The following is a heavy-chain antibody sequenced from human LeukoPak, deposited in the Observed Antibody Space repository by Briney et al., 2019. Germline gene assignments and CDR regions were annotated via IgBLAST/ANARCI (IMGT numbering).Heavy chain of an antibody. D-gene: IGHD3-16*02. J-gene: IGHJ4*02. CDR1: GGSISSYY. Sequence: SETLSLTCTVSGGSISSYYWSWIRQPPGKGLEWIGYISYSGSTNYNPSLKSRVTISVDTAKNQLSLELNSVTAADTGVYYCARYIWGSYPTFEDYWGQGSLVTVSS. CDR3: ARYIWGSYPTFEDY. CDR2: ISYSGST. V-gene: IGHV4-59*01.